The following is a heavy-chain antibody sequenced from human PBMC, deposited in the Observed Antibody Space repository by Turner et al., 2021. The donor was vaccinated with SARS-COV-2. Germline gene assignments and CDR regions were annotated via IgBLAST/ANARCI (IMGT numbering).Heavy chain of an antibody. CDR3: AMGGYCSSTSCYTDYYYYGMDV. CDR1: GFTFSSSG. V-gene: IGHV3-33*01. J-gene: IGHJ6*02. Sequence: QVQLVESGGGVVQPGRSLRLSCAASGFTFSSSGMHWVRQAPGKGLGGVAVIWYDGSNKYYADSVKGRFTISRDNSKNTLYLQMNSLRAEDTAVYNCAMGGYCSSTSCYTDYYYYGMDVWGQGTTVTVSS. D-gene: IGHD2-2*02. CDR2: IWYDGSNK.